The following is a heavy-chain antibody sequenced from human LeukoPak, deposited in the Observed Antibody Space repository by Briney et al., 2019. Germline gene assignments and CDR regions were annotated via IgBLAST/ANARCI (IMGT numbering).Heavy chain of an antibody. CDR3: ARDYGSGTPPGDTFDI. CDR2: ISYDGSDK. CDR1: EFTFSNFA. V-gene: IGHV3-30*01. D-gene: IGHD3-10*01. J-gene: IGHJ3*02. Sequence: GGSLRLSCAASEFTFSNFAMHWVRQAPGRGPEWVALISYDGSDKFYADSVKGRFTLSRDNSQNTVYLQMDSLRPEDTAVYYCARDYGSGTPPGDTFDIWGQGTMVTVSS.